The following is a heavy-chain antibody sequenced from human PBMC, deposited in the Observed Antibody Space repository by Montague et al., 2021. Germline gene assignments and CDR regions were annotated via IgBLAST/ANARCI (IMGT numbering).Heavy chain of an antibody. D-gene: IGHD3-10*01. CDR1: SGSIFHAH. Sequence: SETLSLTCTVSSGSIFHAHWSWVRQPPGKGLEWLGSMFYGGATSNNPSLKSRVTMSIDTSTNQFSLKLSFVTAADTAVYYCAKQDCFVSGTSYKGSDPWGQGILVTVSS. J-gene: IGHJ5*02. V-gene: IGHV4-59*08. CDR2: MFYGGAT. CDR3: AKQDCFVSGTSYKGSDP.